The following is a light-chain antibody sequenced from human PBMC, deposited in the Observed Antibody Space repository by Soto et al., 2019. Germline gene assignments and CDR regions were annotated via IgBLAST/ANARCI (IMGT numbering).Light chain of an antibody. V-gene: IGLV2-8*01. J-gene: IGLJ1*01. CDR1: SSDVGGYNY. CDR2: EVT. Sequence: QPPSASGSPGQSVTISCTGTSSDVGGYNYVSWYQQHPGKAPKLMIYEVTKRPSGVPDRFSGSKSGNTASLTVSGLQAEDEADYFCCSHAGDNTYVFGTGTKSPA. CDR3: CSHAGDNTYV.